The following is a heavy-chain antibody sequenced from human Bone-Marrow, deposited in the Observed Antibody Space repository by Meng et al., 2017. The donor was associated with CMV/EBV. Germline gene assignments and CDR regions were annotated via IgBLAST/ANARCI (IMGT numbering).Heavy chain of an antibody. CDR3: ARGHWLVRYFDY. Sequence: GSLRLSCAVYGGSFSGYYWSWIRQPPGKGLEWIGEINHSGSTNYNPSLKSRVIISFDTSKNHFSLKLSSVTAADTAVYFCARGHWLVRYFDYWGQGTLVTVSS. J-gene: IGHJ4*02. CDR2: INHSGST. CDR1: GGSFSGYY. V-gene: IGHV4-34*01. D-gene: IGHD6-19*01.